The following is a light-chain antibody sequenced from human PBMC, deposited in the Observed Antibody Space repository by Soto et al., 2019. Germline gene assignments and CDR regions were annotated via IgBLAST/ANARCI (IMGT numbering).Light chain of an antibody. V-gene: IGKV3D-15*01. CDR2: GAY. Sequence: EIVMTQSPATLSVSPGEIATLYFHASQRISSNLAWYQQKPGQAPRLLIFGAYRRATGIPDRISGSGSGTEFTLTISSLQSEDFAVYYCQQYNDWPRRLTFGGGTKVDIK. CDR1: QRISSN. J-gene: IGKJ4*01. CDR3: QQYNDWPRRLT.